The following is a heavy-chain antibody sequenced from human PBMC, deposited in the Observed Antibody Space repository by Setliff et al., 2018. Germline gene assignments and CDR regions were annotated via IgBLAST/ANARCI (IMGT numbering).Heavy chain of an antibody. CDR2: INSDGSST. V-gene: IGHV3-74*01. CDR1: GFTFSSYW. CDR3: ARARGNWGPVDN. D-gene: IGHD7-27*01. J-gene: IGHJ4*02. Sequence: GGSLRLSCAASGFTFSSYWMHWVRQAPGKGLVWVSRINSDGSSTSYADSVKGRFTISRDNAKNTLYLQMNSLRAEDTAVYYCARARGNWGPVDNWGQGTLVTVSS.